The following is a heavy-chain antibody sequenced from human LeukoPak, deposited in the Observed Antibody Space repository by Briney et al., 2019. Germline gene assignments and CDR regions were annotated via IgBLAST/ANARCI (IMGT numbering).Heavy chain of an antibody. Sequence: GGSLRLSCAASGFIFSSFSMNRVRQAPGKGLEWVSYISSTGITTYYADSVKGRFTVSRDNAKDSLYLQLNSLRDEDTAVYYCARDLISGDYTFDYWGQGALVTVSS. D-gene: IGHD4-11*01. J-gene: IGHJ4*02. CDR3: ARDLISGDYTFDY. V-gene: IGHV3-48*02. CDR2: ISSTGITT. CDR1: GFIFSSFS.